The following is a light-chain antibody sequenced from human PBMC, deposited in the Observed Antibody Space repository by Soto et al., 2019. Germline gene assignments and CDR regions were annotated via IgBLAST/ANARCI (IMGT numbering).Light chain of an antibody. V-gene: IGKV3-20*01. CDR2: TAY. J-gene: IGKJ5*01. CDR3: EPYVIILT. Sequence: VSRDSTGTLAFPQAPVANSRCRASQSVRYYLAWYKQKTGKXPXXXIYTAYSTATGITERFSGSGSATDLTLTRRRLENEDCAVYYCEPYVIILTFGEGTILEI. CDR1: QSVRYY.